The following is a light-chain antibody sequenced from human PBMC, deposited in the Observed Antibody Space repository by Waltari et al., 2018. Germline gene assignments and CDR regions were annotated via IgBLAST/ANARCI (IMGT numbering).Light chain of an antibody. V-gene: IGKV3-20*01. CDR2: GAS. Sequence: EIVLTQSPGTLSLSPGDGATLSCRASQVVSSNYLAWYQHKPGQAPRLLIYGASNRATAIPDRFRGSGSGTDFTLTISRLEPEDFAVYYCQQYGSSPPVTFGQGTRLE. CDR3: QQYGSSPPVT. J-gene: IGKJ5*01. CDR1: QVVSSNY.